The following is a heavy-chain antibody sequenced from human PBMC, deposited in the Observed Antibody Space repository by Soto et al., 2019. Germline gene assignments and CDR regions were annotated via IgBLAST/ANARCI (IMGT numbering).Heavy chain of an antibody. V-gene: IGHV3-48*02. Sequence: EVQLVESGGGLVQPGGSLRLSCAASGFTFSSYSMNWVRQAPGKGLEWVSYISSGSTTIYYADSVKGRFTISRDNARNSLYLQMNSLRDEHTAVYYCARGMTHPDYWGQGTLVTVSS. D-gene: IGHD2-21*02. CDR2: ISSGSTTI. CDR1: GFTFSSYS. J-gene: IGHJ4*02. CDR3: ARGMTHPDY.